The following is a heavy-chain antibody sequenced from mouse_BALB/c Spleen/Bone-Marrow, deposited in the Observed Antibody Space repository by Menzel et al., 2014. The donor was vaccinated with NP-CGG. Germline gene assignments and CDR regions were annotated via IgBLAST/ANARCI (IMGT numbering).Heavy chain of an antibody. CDR2: IYPGEGDT. V-gene: IGHV1-82*01. Sequence: VQKQKSEPQLEKRRASADFSWKANGYAFSSSWLYWGKQRPGQGIVWIGRIYPGEGDTKYNGKFKGKATLTADKCSSTAYMQLRSLSSVDSAVYFCARTLNWDPYAMDYRGQGPPV. CDR1: GYAFSSSW. CDR3: ARTLNWDPYAMDY. J-gene: IGHJ4*01. D-gene: IGHD4-1*02.